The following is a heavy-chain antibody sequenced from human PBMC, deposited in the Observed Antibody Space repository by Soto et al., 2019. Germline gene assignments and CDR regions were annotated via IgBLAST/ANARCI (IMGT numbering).Heavy chain of an antibody. CDR2: IYPGDSDT. CDR1: VDIVATCW. CDR3: ARHYNYGMDV. J-gene: IGHJ6*02. V-gene: IGHV5-51*01. Sequence: WEALKISWNVSVDIVATCWLGWVRQMPGKGLEWIGIIYPGDSDTRYSPSFQGQVTISVDKSISTAYLQWSSLKASDTAMYYCARHYNYGMDVWGQGTTVTVSS.